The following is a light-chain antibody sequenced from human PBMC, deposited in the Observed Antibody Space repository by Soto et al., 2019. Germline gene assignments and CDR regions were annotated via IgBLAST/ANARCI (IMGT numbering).Light chain of an antibody. V-gene: IGKV3-15*01. CDR3: QQYNNWRPLT. Sequence: EIVMTQSPATLSVSPGESATLSCRASQSVSSNLAWYQQKPGQPPTLLIYSASTRATGIPARFSGSGSGTEFTLHISSLQSEDFAVYYCQQYNNWRPLTFGGGTKVEIK. CDR1: QSVSSN. J-gene: IGKJ4*01. CDR2: SAS.